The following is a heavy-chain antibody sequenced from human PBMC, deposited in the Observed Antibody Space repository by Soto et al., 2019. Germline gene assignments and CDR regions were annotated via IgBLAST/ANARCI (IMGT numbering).Heavy chain of an antibody. Sequence: EVQLVQSGGGLVQPGESVKLSCSTSGFTFSGSAIHGVRQASGKGLEWIGRIKTRSYSYATAYTASVEGRFTISRDDSKNTVYLQMNSLKPEDTAVYYVARLRARGGGYNSPPYYLDYWGQGTLVTVSS. CDR3: ARLRARGGGYNSPPYYLDY. V-gene: IGHV3-73*02. CDR1: GFTFSGSA. CDR2: IKTRSYSYAT. J-gene: IGHJ4*02. D-gene: IGHD3-22*01.